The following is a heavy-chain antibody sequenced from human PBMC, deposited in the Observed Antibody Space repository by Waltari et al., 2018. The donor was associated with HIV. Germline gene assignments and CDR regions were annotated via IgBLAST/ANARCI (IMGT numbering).Heavy chain of an antibody. CDR2: VNTKTGNR. D-gene: IGHD3-9*01. CDR1: GYTFTSYP. Sequence: QVQLVQSESELRKPGTSVIISCKASGYTFTSYPITWVRQTPGQGLEWMGWVNTKTGNRRFAHNFTRRFDFSVDTSVSTARLQILDLQRDDAAVYFCAREFRTLATSRFDVWGQGTLLSVSS. CDR3: AREFRTLATSRFDV. J-gene: IGHJ1*01. V-gene: IGHV7-4-1*01.